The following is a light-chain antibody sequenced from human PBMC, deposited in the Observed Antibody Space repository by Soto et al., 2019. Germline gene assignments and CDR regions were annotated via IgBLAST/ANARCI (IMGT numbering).Light chain of an antibody. CDR1: QDISNW. CDR3: QQYNSYPLT. J-gene: IGKJ4*01. CDR2: AAS. V-gene: IGKV1D-16*01. Sequence: DIQMTQSPSSLSASVGDRVTITCRASQDISNWLAWYQQKPERAPKALIYAASNLQSGVPSRFRGSGSVTEFTLTISRLQPEDFATYYCQQYNSYPLTFGGGTKVEIK.